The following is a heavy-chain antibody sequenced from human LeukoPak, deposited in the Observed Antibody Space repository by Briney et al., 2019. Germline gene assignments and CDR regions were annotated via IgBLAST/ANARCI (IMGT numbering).Heavy chain of an antibody. CDR2: IYHSGST. CDR1: GYSISSGYY. J-gene: IGHJ4*02. D-gene: IGHD2-2*02. V-gene: IGHV4-38-2*02. Sequence: PSETLSLTCAVSGYSISSGYYWGWIRQPPGKGLEWIGSIYHSGSTYYNSSLKSRVTISADTSKNHFSLKLSSVTAADTAVYYCARDPTGYCSSTSCYKAYWGQGTLVTVSS. CDR3: ARDPTGYCSSTSCYKAY.